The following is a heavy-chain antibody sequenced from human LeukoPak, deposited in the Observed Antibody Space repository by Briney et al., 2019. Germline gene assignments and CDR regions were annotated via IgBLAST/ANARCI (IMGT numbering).Heavy chain of an antibody. CDR3: AREGGIIGSSPEDY. D-gene: IGHD6-6*01. Sequence: GGSLRLSCAASGFTFSSYSMNWARQAPGKGLEWVSSISSSSSYIYYADSVKGRFTISRDNAKNSLYLQMNSLRAEDTAVYYCAREGGIIGSSPEDYWGQGTLVTVSS. CDR1: GFTFSSYS. V-gene: IGHV3-21*01. CDR2: ISSSSSYI. J-gene: IGHJ4*02.